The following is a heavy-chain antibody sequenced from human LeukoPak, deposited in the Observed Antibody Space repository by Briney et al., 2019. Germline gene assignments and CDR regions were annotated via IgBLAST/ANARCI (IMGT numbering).Heavy chain of an antibody. CDR3: TTNDAFDI. Sequence: PGGSLRLSCAASGFTFSNAWMNWVRQAPGKGLEWVGRIKNKIASGTTDYAAPAKGRFTISRDDSKNTLFLQMNSLKTEDTAMYYCTTNDAFDIWGQGTMVTVSS. CDR2: IKNKIASGTT. CDR1: GFTFSNAW. V-gene: IGHV3-15*01. J-gene: IGHJ3*02.